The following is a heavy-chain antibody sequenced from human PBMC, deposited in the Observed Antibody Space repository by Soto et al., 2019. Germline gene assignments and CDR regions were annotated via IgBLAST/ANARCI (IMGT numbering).Heavy chain of an antibody. D-gene: IGHD3-3*01. Sequence: PSETLSLTCTVSGGSISSYYRSWIRQPPGKGLEWIGYIYYSGSTNYNPSLKSRVTISVDTSKNQFSLKLSSVTAADTAVYYCARGREGLNYDFWSGSYYYYGMDVWGQGTTVTVSS. V-gene: IGHV4-59*01. J-gene: IGHJ6*02. CDR3: ARGREGLNYDFWSGSYYYYGMDV. CDR2: IYYSGST. CDR1: GGSISSYY.